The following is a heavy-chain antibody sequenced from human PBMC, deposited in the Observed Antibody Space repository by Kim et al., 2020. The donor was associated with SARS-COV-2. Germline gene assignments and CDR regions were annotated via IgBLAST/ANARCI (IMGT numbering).Heavy chain of an antibody. J-gene: IGHJ5*02. CDR1: GFTFDDYA. D-gene: IGHD3-10*01. V-gene: IGHV3-9*01. CDR3: AKDPYPDYYGSGSYSDDWFDP. CDR2: ISWNSGSI. Sequence: GGSLRLSCAASGFTFDDYAMHWVRQAPGKGLEWVSGISWNSGSIGYADSVKGRFTISRDNAKNSLYLQMNSLRAEDTALYYCAKDPYPDYYGSGSYSDDWFDPLGQGTLVTVSS.